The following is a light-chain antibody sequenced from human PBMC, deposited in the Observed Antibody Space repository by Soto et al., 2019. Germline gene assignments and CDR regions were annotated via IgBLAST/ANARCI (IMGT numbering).Light chain of an antibody. CDR3: QQYNIWPQT. CDR2: GAS. J-gene: IGKJ1*01. Sequence: EIVLTQSPGTLSLSPGERATLSCRASQSVSSSYLAWYQQTPGQAPRLLIYGASTRATGIPARFSGSGSGTEFTLTISSLQSEDFAVYFCQQYNIWPQTFGQGTKVDI. CDR1: QSVSSSY. V-gene: IGKV3-15*01.